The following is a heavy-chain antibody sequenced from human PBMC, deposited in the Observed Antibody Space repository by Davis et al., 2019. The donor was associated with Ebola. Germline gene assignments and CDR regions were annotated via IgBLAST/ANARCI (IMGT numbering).Heavy chain of an antibody. Sequence: GGSLRLSCAASGFTVSSNYMSWVRQAPGKGLEWVSVIYSGGSTYYADSVKGRFTISRHNSKNTLYLQMNSLRAEDTAVYYCARGAHYDSSVYYYPYYFDYWGQGTLVTVSS. CDR3: ARGAHYDSSVYYYPYYFDY. CDR2: IYSGGST. V-gene: IGHV3-53*04. D-gene: IGHD3-22*01. CDR1: GFTVSSNY. J-gene: IGHJ4*02.